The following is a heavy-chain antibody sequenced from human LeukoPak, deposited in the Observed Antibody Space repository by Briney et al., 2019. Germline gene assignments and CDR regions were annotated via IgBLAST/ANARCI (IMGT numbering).Heavy chain of an antibody. Sequence: ASVKVSCKASGYTFTSYGISWVRQAPGQGLEWMGWISGYNDNTNYAQKFRGRVAMTTDTSTTTAYMELRSLRSDDTAVYYCARVAEYSYGSDYWGQGTLVTVSS. CDR1: GYTFTSYG. CDR3: ARVAEYSYGSDY. CDR2: ISGYNDNT. V-gene: IGHV1-18*01. D-gene: IGHD5-18*01. J-gene: IGHJ4*02.